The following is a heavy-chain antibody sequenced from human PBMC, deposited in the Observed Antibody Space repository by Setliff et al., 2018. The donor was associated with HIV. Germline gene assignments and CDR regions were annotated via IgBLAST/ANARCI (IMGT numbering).Heavy chain of an antibody. CDR2: ISAGGGST. CDR3: TSAYCGADCYRSDY. J-gene: IGHJ4*02. CDR1: GFTFSTYA. D-gene: IGHD2-21*02. Sequence: SLRLSCAVSGFTFSTYAMSWVRQAPGKGLEWVSTISAGGGSTHYADSVKGRFTISRDNVKNSLYLQMNSLKTEDTAVYYCTSAYCGADCYRSDYWGQGTLVT. V-gene: IGHV3-23*01.